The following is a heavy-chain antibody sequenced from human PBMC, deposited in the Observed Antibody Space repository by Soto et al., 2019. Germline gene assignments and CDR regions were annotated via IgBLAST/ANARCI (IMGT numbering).Heavy chain of an antibody. CDR2: IYHSGST. D-gene: IGHD2-2*01. CDR3: ASEQLPEEDYYYYGMDV. J-gene: IGHJ6*02. V-gene: IGHV4-4*02. CDR1: GGSISSSNW. Sequence: SETLSLTCAVSGGSISSSNWWSWVRQPPGKGLEWIGEIYHSGSTNYNPSLKSRVTISVDKSKNQFSLKLSSVTAADTAVYYYASEQLPEEDYYYYGMDVWGQGTTVTVSS.